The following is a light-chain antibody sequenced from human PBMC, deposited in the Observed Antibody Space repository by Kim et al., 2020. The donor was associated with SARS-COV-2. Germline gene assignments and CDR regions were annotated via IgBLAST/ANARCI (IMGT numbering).Light chain of an antibody. J-gene: IGKJ1*01. Sequence: VGDRVTITCRASQGMSNYLNWDQQKPGKAPKLLIYAASNLETGVPSRFSGGGSGTDFTLTISSLQPEDFATYYCQQNYNPPITFGQGTKVDIK. V-gene: IGKV1-39*01. CDR2: AAS. CDR3: QQNYNPPIT. CDR1: QGMSNY.